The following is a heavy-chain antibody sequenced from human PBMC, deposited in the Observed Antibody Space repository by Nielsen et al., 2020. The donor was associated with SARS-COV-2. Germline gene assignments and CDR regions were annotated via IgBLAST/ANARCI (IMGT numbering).Heavy chain of an antibody. CDR3: ARGVTDITLTVVVMTEASYFFDY. V-gene: IGHV4-4*08. CDR1: GGSIGTYY. CDR2: IYNSDIT. Sequence: SETLSLTCTVSGGSIGTYYWSWIRQPPGKGLEWIGYIYNSDITNYNPSLKSRVTISADTSKNQISLKLTSVTAADTAVYYCARGVTDITLTVVVMTEASYFFDYWGQGNLVTVSS. J-gene: IGHJ4*02. D-gene: IGHD3-22*01.